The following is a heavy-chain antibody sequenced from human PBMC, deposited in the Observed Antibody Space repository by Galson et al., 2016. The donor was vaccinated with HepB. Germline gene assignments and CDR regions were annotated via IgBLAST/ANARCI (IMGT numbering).Heavy chain of an antibody. CDR3: ARPAASGTYYNPFDY. J-gene: IGHJ4*02. CDR2: INPISGGR. V-gene: IGHV1-2*02. D-gene: IGHD3-10*01. Sequence: SVKVSCKASGFTFTDYYIHWVRQAPGQGLEWMGWINPISGGRNYAQKFQGRITMTSDTSITTAYMDLTSLRSDDTAVYYCARPAASGTYYNPFDYWGQGTLVTVYS. CDR1: GFTFTDYY.